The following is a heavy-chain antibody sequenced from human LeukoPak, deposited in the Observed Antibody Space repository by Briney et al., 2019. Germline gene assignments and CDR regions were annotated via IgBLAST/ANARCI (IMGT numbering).Heavy chain of an antibody. CDR1: GFTFSSYS. Sequence: PGGSLRLSCAASGFTFSSYSMNWVRQAPGKGLEWVSSISSSSSYIYYADSVKGRFTISRDNAKSSLYLQKNSLRAEDTAMYYCARLYCSSTSCHFDYWGQRTLVTVSS. CDR3: ARLYCSSTSCHFDY. V-gene: IGHV3-21*01. CDR2: ISSSSSYI. J-gene: IGHJ4*02. D-gene: IGHD2-2*01.